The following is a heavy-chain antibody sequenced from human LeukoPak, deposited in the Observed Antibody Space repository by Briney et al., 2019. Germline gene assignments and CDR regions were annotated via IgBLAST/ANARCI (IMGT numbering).Heavy chain of an antibody. CDR1: GFTFSDYY. V-gene: IGHV3-11*01. CDR3: LVGSGSYYTGAFYI. D-gene: IGHD3-10*01. J-gene: IGHJ3*02. CDR2: ISSSGSTI. Sequence: GGSLRLSCAASGFTFSDYYMSWIRQAPGKGLEGVSYISSSGSTIYYADSVKGRFTISRDNAKNTLYLQLNSLRAEDTAVYYCLVGSGSYYTGAFYIWGQGTMGTVSS.